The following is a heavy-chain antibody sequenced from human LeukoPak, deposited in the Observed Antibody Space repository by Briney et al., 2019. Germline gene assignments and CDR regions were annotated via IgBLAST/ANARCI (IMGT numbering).Heavy chain of an antibody. Sequence: PGGSLRLSCAASRFTLNSYAMSWVRQAPGKGLEWVAVTSSDLNVKLYADSVKGRFTISRDNSRSTLYLQMNSLRPEDTAIYYCAREGYYGSGSPPSLYFDYWGQGTLVTVSS. V-gene: IGHV3-30*03. J-gene: IGHJ4*02. CDR3: AREGYYGSGSPPSLYFDY. D-gene: IGHD3-10*01. CDR1: RFTLNSYA. CDR2: TSSDLNVK.